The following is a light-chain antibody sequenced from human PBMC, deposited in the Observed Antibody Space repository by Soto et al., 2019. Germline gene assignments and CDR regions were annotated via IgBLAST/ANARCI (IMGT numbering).Light chain of an antibody. J-gene: IGKJ1*01. CDR1: QSLSID. V-gene: IGKV3-15*01. CDR3: QQYNKWPLT. Sequence: EIVLKKSPATLSLSPGERATLSCRASQSLSIDLAWYQQTPGQAPRLLIYGASTRATGVPPTFSGSASGTEFTLTSSSLQSEDFTVYYCQQYNKWPLTFGQGTKVDI. CDR2: GAS.